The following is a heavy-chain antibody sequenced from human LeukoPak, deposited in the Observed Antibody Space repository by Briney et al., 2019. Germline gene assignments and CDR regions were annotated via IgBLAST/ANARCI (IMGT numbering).Heavy chain of an antibody. CDR1: GGTFSSYA. D-gene: IGHD3-22*01. CDR3: ASPSLGPDSSGYLYYFDY. J-gene: IGHJ4*02. V-gene: IGHV1-69*13. CDR2: IIPIFGTA. Sequence: ASVKVSCKASGGTFSSYAISWVRQAPGQGLEWMGGIIPIFGTANYAQKFQGRVTITADESTSTAYMELSSLRSEDTAVYYCASPSLGPDSSGYLYYFDYWGQGTLVTVSS.